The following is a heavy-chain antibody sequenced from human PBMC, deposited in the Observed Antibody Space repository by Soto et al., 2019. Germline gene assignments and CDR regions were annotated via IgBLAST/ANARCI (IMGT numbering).Heavy chain of an antibody. V-gene: IGHV3-13*01. Sequence: EVQLVESGGGLVQPGGYLRLYCAASGFTFSSYDMHWVRQATGKGLEWVSAIGTAGDTYYPGSVKGRFTISRENAKNSLYLQMNSLRAGDTAVYYCARGLEWSMDVWGQGTTVTVSS. CDR1: GFTFSSYD. J-gene: IGHJ6*02. CDR2: IGTAGDT. CDR3: ARGLEWSMDV. D-gene: IGHD3-3*01.